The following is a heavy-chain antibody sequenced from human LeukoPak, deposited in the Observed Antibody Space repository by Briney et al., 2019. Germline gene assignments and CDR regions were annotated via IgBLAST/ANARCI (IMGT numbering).Heavy chain of an antibody. CDR3: AKPHLDD. J-gene: IGHJ4*02. CDR2: IRYDGSNK. V-gene: IGHV3-30*02. Sequence: GGSLRLSCAASGFTFNNYAMNWVRQAPGKGLEWVAFIRYDGSNKYYADSVKGRFTISRGNSKNTLYLQMNSLRAGDTAVYYCAKPHLDDWGQGTLVTVSS. CDR1: GFTFNNYA.